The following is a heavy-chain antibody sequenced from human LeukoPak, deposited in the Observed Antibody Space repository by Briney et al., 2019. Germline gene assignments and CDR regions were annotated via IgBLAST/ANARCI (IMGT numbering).Heavy chain of an antibody. J-gene: IGHJ4*02. Sequence: GASVKVSCKASGYTFTDYYMHWVRQAPGQGFEWMGWINLNSRGTNYAQKFQDRVTMTWDTSISTAYMELRRLRSDDTAVYYCAREYILTRYYGDYWGQGTLVTVSS. CDR3: AREYILTRYYGDY. CDR2: INLNSRGT. D-gene: IGHD3-9*01. V-gene: IGHV1-2*02. CDR1: GYTFTDYY.